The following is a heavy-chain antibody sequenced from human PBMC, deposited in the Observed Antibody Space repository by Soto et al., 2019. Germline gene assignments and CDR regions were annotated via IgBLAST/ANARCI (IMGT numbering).Heavy chain of an antibody. V-gene: IGHV4-61*08. CDR2: IYYSGST. CDR1: GGSLSSGGYS. D-gene: IGHD1-26*01. J-gene: IGHJ3*02. CDR3: ARRWGDAFDI. Sequence: SETLSLTCAVSGGSLSSGGYSWSWIRQPPGKGLEWIGYIYYSGSTNYNPSLKSRVTISVDTSKNQFSLKLSSVTAVDTAVYYCARRWGDAFDIWGQGTMDTVSS.